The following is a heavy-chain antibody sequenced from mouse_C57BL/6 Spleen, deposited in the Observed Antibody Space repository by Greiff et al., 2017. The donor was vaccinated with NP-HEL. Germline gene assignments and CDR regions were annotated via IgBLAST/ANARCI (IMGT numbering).Heavy chain of an antibody. V-gene: IGHV5-9-1*02. D-gene: IGHD2-5*01. J-gene: IGHJ3*01. CDR1: GFTFSSYA. CDR2: ISSGGDYI. CDR3: TREGAYYSNEAWFAY. Sequence: EVKLVESGEGLVKPGGSLKLSCAASGFTFSSYAMSWVRQTPEKRLEWVAYISSGGDYIYYADTVKGRFTISRDNARNTLYLQMSSLKSEDTAMYYCTREGAYYSNEAWFAYWGQGTLVTVSA.